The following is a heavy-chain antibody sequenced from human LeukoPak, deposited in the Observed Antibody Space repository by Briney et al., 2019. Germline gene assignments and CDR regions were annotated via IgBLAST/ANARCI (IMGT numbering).Heavy chain of an antibody. J-gene: IGHJ3*02. CDR1: GVSISSYY. CDR2: IYYSGST. CDR3: ARVFDAFDI. V-gene: IGHV4-59*01. Sequence: SETLSLTCTASGVSISSYYWSWIRQPPGKGLQWIGYIYYSGSTNYSPSLKSRVTISVDTSKNQVSLKLSSVTAADTAVYYCARVFDAFDIWGQGTMVTVSS.